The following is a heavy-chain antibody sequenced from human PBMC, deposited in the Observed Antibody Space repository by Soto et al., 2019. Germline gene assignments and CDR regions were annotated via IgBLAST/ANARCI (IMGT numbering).Heavy chain of an antibody. CDR3: ARMTSSGYYYGMDV. Sequence: SVKVSCKXSGGTFSSYAISWVRQAPGQGLEWMGGIIPIFGTANYAQKFQGRVTITADESTSTAYMELSSLRSEDTAVYYCARMTSSGYYYGMDVWGQGTTVTVSS. CDR1: GGTFSSYA. CDR2: IIPIFGTA. J-gene: IGHJ6*02. D-gene: IGHD2-21*02. V-gene: IGHV1-69*13.